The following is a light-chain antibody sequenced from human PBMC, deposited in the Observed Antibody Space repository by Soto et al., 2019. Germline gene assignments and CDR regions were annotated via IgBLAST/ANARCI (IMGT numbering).Light chain of an antibody. J-gene: IGKJ2*01. CDR1: HGVSNN. CDR2: VAF. Sequence: EIGLTQSPVTLSLSPGERATLSFRASHGVSNNLAWYQQKLGQDPRLLIYVAFNRPTGIQARFSGSGSRTDFTLTISSLETEDFAVYYCQQRSDWPRTFAQGTKLEIK. V-gene: IGKV3-11*01. CDR3: QQRSDWPRT.